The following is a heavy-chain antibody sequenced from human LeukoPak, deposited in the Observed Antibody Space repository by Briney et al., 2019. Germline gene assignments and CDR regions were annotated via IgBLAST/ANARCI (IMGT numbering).Heavy chain of an antibody. J-gene: IGHJ4*02. CDR1: GGSISSYY. CDR2: IYTSGST. Sequence: SETLSLTCTVSGGSISSYYWSWLPQPAGKGLEWSGRIYTSGSTNYNPSLKSRVTMSVDTSKNQFSLMLSSVTAADTAVYYCARARGYGSGSYFFDYWGQGTLVTVSS. D-gene: IGHD3-10*01. CDR3: ARARGYGSGSYFFDY. V-gene: IGHV4-4*07.